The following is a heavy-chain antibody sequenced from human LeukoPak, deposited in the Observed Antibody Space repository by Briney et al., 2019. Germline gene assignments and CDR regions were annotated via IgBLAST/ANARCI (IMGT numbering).Heavy chain of an antibody. V-gene: IGHV4-34*01. CDR3: ARGRKYYDFWSGYYEEVNDFDY. CDR2: INHSGST. D-gene: IGHD3-3*01. J-gene: IGHJ4*02. CDR1: GGSFSGYY. Sequence: PSETLSLTCAVYGGSFSGYYWSWIRPPPGEGLEWIGEINHSGSTNYNPSLKSRVTISVDTSKNQFSLKLSSVTAADTAVYYCARGRKYYDFWSGYYEEVNDFDYWGQGTLVTVSS.